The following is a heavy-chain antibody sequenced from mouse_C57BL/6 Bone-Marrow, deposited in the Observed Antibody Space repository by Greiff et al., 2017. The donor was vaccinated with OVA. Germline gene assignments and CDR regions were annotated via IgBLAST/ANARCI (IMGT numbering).Heavy chain of an antibody. CDR2: IDPENGDT. Sequence: VQLQQSGAELVRPGASVKLSCTASGFTIKDDYMHWVKQRPEQGLEWIGWIDPENGDTEYASKFQGKATITADTSSNTAYLQLSSLTSEDTAVYYCTTLIYYGNSAWFAYWGQGTLVTVSA. CDR1: GFTIKDDY. CDR3: TTLIYYGNSAWFAY. D-gene: IGHD2-1*01. V-gene: IGHV14-4*01. J-gene: IGHJ3*01.